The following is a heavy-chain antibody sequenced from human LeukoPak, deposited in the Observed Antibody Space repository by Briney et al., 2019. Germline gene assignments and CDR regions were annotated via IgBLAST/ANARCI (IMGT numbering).Heavy chain of an antibody. CDR2: INNSGST. D-gene: IGHD5-18*01. Sequence: SETLSLTCAVYGGSFSGYYWSWIRQPPGKGLEWIGEINNSGSTNYTPSLKSRVTISVDTSKNQFSLKLSSVTAADTAVYYCARVSRIQLWLRLRYYFDYWGQGTLVTVSS. CDR1: GGSFSGYY. CDR3: ARVSRIQLWLRLRYYFDY. J-gene: IGHJ4*02. V-gene: IGHV4-34*01.